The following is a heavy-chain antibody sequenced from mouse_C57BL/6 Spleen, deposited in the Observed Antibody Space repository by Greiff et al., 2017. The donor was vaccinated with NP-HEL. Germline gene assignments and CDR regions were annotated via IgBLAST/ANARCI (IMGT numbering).Heavy chain of an antibody. V-gene: IGHV3-6*01. D-gene: IGHD2-1*01. CDR2: ISYDGSN. J-gene: IGHJ3*01. CDR3: ARKDGNYWFAY. Sequence: ESGPGLVKPSQSLSLTCSVTGYSITSGYYWNWIRQFPGNKLEWMGYISYDGSNNYNPSLKNRISITRDTSKNQFFLKLNSVTTEDTATYYCARKDGNYWFAYWGQGTLVTVSA. CDR1: GYSITSGYY.